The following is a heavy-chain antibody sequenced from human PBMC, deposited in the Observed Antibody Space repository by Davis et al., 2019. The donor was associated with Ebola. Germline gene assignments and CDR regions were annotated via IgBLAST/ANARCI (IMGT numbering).Heavy chain of an antibody. J-gene: IGHJ6*04. D-gene: IGHD3-9*01. V-gene: IGHV4-39*07. Sequence: MPSATLSLTCTVSGGSISSSSYYWGWIRQPPGKGLEWIGSIYYSGSTYYNPSLKSRVTISVDTSKNQFSLKLSSVTAADTAVYYCARGPRYGYYNAYYYYGMDVWGKGTTVTVSS. CDR2: IYYSGST. CDR3: ARGPRYGYYNAYYYYGMDV. CDR1: GGSISSSSYY.